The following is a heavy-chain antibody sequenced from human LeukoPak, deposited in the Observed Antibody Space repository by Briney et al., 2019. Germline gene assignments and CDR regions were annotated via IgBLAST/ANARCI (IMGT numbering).Heavy chain of an antibody. CDR2: INPNSGGT. CDR3: AREVSSSSCNWFDP. Sequence: ASVTVSCKASGYTFTGYYMHWVRQAPGQGLEWMGWINPNSGGTNYAQKFQGRVTMTRDTSISTAYMELSRLRSDDTAVYYCAREVSSSSCNWFDPWGQGTLVTVSS. D-gene: IGHD6-13*01. CDR1: GYTFTGYY. J-gene: IGHJ5*02. V-gene: IGHV1-2*02.